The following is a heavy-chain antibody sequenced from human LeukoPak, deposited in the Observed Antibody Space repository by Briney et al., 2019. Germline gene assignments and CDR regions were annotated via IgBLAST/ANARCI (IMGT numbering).Heavy chain of an antibody. CDR3: ARDVSDIVVVPAANDGFIGVYYYMDA. CDR1: GGSISSYY. V-gene: IGHV4-4*07. Sequence: PSETLSLTCTVSGGSISSYYWSWIRQPAGKGLEWIGRIYTSGSTNYNPSLKSRVTMSVDTSKNQFSLKLSSVTAADTAVYYCARDVSDIVVVPAANDGFIGVYYYMDAWGKGTTVTVSS. D-gene: IGHD2-2*01. CDR2: IYTSGST. J-gene: IGHJ6*03.